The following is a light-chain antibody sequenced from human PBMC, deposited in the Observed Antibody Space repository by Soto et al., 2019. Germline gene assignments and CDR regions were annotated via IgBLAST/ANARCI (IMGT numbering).Light chain of an antibody. CDR3: CSYAGSYTVL. CDR1: SSDVGAYNY. V-gene: IGLV2-11*01. J-gene: IGLJ2*01. Sequence: QSALTQPRSVSGSPGQSVTISCTGTSSDVGAYNYVSWYQHHPGKAPKLMIYDVNKRPSGVPNRFSGSKSGNTASLTISGLQADDEADYYCCSYAGSYTVLFGGGTKLTVL. CDR2: DVN.